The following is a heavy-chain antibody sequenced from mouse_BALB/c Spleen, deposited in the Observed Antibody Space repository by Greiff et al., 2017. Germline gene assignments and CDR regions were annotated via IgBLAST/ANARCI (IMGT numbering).Heavy chain of an antibody. CDR1: GFTFSSFG. CDR2: ISSGSSTI. Sequence: EVQLVESGGGLVQPGGSRKLSCAASGFTFSSFGMHWVRQAPEKGLEWVAYISSGSSTIYYADTVKGRFTISRDNPKNTLFLQMTSLRSEDTAMYYCARYDGYSWGQGTTLTVSS. V-gene: IGHV5-17*02. D-gene: IGHD2-3*01. J-gene: IGHJ2*01. CDR3: ARYDGYS.